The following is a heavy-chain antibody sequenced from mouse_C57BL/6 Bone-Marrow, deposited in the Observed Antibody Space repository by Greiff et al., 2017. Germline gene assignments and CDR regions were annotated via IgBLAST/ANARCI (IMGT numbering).Heavy chain of an antibody. Sequence: DVMLVESGGGLVKPGGSLKLSCAASGFTFSSYAMSWVRQTPEKRLEWVATISDGGSYTYYPDNVKGRFTISRDNAKNNLYLQMSHLKSEDTAMYYCARGPAKGMDYWGQGTSVTVSS. CDR2: ISDGGSYT. J-gene: IGHJ4*01. CDR3: ARGPAKGMDY. CDR1: GFTFSSYA. V-gene: IGHV5-4*03.